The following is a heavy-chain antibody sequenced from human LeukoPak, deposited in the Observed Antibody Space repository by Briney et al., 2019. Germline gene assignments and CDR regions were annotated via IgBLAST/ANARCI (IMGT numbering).Heavy chain of an antibody. J-gene: IGHJ4*02. Sequence: GASVKVSCKVSGYTLTDLSMQWVRQAPGKGLEWMGGRDPENGETIHAEKFQGRVTMTEDTSADTAYMELSSLRSEDTAVYYCARGDVPLDYWGQGTLVTVSS. CDR2: RDPENGET. CDR1: GYTLTDLS. CDR3: ARGDVPLDY. V-gene: IGHV1-24*01. D-gene: IGHD3-10*02.